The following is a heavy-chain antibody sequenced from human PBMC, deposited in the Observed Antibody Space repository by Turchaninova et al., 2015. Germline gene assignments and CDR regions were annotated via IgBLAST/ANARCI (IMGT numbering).Heavy chain of an antibody. CDR2: IHYSGTN. J-gene: IGHJ2*01. D-gene: IGHD2-15*01. CDR3: ARAPCSGNSCFYWYFDF. Sequence: QLQLQESGPGMVKPSETLSLTCTDSGDSLSNHDYYWCWKRQPPGKDLEWMVNIHYSGTNYSNPSLQSRVTTSIDTAKNQFSLKLSSVTAADTAVYYGARAPCSGNSCFYWYFDFWGRGTLVTVSS. V-gene: IGHV4-39*07. CDR1: GDSLSNHDYY.